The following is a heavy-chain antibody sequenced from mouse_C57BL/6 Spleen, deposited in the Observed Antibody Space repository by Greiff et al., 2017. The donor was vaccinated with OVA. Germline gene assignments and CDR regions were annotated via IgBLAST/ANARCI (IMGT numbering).Heavy chain of an antibody. V-gene: IGHV1-42*01. D-gene: IGHD2-3*01. CDR2: INPSTGGT. CDR3: ARWGGYYLYAMDY. J-gene: IGHJ4*01. CDR1: GYSFTGYY. Sequence: EVQLQESGPELVKPGASVKISCKASGYSFTGYYMNWVKQSPEKSLEWIGEINPSTGGTTYNQKFKAKATLTVDKSSSTASMQLKSLTSEDSAVYYCARWGGYYLYAMDYWGQGTSVTVSS.